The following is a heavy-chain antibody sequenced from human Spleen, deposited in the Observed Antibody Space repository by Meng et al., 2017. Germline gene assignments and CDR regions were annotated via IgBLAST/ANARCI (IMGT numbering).Heavy chain of an antibody. D-gene: IGHD4-11*01. CDR3: ARGPTTMAHDFDY. J-gene: IGHJ4*02. CDR2: INHSGST. Sequence: QVHLQPWGAGLLKPSETLSLTWVDSGGSFSDYYWSWIRQPPGKGLEWIGEINHSGSTNYNPSLESRATISVDTSQNNLSLKLSSVTAADSAVYYCARGPTTMAHDFDYWGQGTLVTVSS. V-gene: IGHV4-34*01. CDR1: GGSFSDYY.